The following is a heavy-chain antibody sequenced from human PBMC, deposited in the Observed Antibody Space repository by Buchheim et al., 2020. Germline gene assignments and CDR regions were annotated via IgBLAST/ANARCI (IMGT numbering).Heavy chain of an antibody. CDR3: ARAVFQCSSTSCWSTLDY. Sequence: QLQLQESGSGLVKPSQTLSLTCAVSGGSISSGGYSWSWIRQPPGKGLEWIGYIYHSGSTYYNPSLKSRVTISVDRSTNQFSLKLSSVTAADTAVYYCARAVFQCSSTSCWSTLDYWGQGTL. CDR2: IYHSGST. CDR1: GGSISSGGYS. D-gene: IGHD2-2*01. V-gene: IGHV4-30-2*01. J-gene: IGHJ4*02.